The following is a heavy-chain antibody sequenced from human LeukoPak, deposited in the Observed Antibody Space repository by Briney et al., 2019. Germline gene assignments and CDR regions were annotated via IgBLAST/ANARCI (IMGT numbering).Heavy chain of an antibody. Sequence: GGSLRLSCVASGFAFSDDTMNWVRQPPGKGLEWVSSVSSTSTYIYYADSVKGRFTISRDNARNSLFLQMNNLRVDDSAVYYCAREYTAMAYDYWGQGNLVTVSS. V-gene: IGHV3-21*01. CDR3: AREYTAMAYDY. CDR1: GFAFSDDT. CDR2: VSSTSTYI. D-gene: IGHD5-18*01. J-gene: IGHJ4*02.